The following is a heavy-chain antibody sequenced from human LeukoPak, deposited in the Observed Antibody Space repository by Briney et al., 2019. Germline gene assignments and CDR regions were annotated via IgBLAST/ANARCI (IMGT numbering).Heavy chain of an antibody. J-gene: IGHJ4*02. CDR1: GFXFTNYA. Sequence: PGGSLRLSCAASGFXFTNYAINWVRQAPGKGLEWVTAISRSGGTTYYAESVKGRFTISRDTSKYTLYLQMNSLRAEDTAVYFCAKDPGGWVDYWGQGTLVTVSS. V-gene: IGHV3-23*01. D-gene: IGHD5-12*01. CDR2: ISRSGGTT. CDR3: AKDPGGWVDY.